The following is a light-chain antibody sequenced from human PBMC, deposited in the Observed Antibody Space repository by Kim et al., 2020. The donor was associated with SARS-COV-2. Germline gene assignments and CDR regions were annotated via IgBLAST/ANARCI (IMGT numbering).Light chain of an antibody. CDR1: QSVSSSY. V-gene: IGKV3-20*01. CDR2: GAS. J-gene: IGKJ1*01. Sequence: SAGERATLSSRASQSVSSSYLAWYQQKPGQAPRLLIYGASSRATGIPDRFSGSGSGTDFTLTISRLEPEDFAVYYCQQYGSSPRTFGQGTKVDIK. CDR3: QQYGSSPRT.